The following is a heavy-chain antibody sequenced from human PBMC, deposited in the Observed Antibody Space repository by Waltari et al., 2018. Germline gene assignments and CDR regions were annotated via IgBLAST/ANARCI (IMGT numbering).Heavy chain of an antibody. CDR3: AKDQSSMVGLIGFDY. V-gene: IGHV3-23*04. CDR2: INSSGGSK. D-gene: IGHD1-26*01. CDR1: GFTFSSYA. J-gene: IGHJ4*02. Sequence: EVQLVESGGGLVQPGGSLRLSCTASGFTFSSYAMSWVRRAPGKGLEWVSDINSSGGSKYHADYGKGRFTIARDNSKNTLYLQMNSLRAEDTAVYYCAKDQSSMVGLIGFDYWGQGTLVTVSS.